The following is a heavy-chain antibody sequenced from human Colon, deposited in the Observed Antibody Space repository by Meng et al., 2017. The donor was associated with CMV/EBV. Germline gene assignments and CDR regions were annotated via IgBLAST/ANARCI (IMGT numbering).Heavy chain of an antibody. CDR1: GYTFTSYA. J-gene: IGHJ4*02. V-gene: IGHV1-18*01. D-gene: IGHD3-10*02. CDR2: ISTYYGNT. CDR3: VRDMSRF. Sequence: ASVKVSCKASGYTFTSYAINWVRQAHGQGLEWMGWISTYYGNTNYTQRFQGRITLTTDTSTSTAYMELTSLTSDDTAVYYCVRDMSRFWGQGTLVTVSS.